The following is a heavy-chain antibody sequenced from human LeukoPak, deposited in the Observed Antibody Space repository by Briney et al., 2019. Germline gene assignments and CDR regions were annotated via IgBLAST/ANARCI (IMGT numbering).Heavy chain of an antibody. CDR3: ARAKNYYGSGSSGYYFDY. J-gene: IGHJ4*02. CDR2: IYYSGST. CDR1: SGSISSYY. D-gene: IGHD3-10*01. Sequence: SETLSLTCAVSSGSISSYYWSWIRQPPGKGLEWIGYIYYSGSTNYNPSLKSRVTISVDTSKNQFSLKLSSVTAADTAVYYCARAKNYYGSGSSGYYFDYWGQGTLVTVSS. V-gene: IGHV4-59*01.